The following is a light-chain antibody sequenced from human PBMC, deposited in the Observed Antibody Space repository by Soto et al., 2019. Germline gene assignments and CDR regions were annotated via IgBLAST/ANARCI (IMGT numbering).Light chain of an antibody. V-gene: IGKV1-5*01. Sequence: DIHMTQSPSTLSASVGDRVTITCRASQTISNWLAWYQQKPGKAPKLLIYEVSSLESGVPSRFSGSGSGTEFTLTISCLQPDDSATYYCQQYNTFWTVGQGTKVDSK. CDR2: EVS. CDR3: QQYNTFWT. CDR1: QTISNW. J-gene: IGKJ1*01.